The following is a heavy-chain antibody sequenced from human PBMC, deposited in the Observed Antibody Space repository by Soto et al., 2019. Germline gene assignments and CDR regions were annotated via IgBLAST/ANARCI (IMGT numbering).Heavy chain of an antibody. V-gene: IGHV3-23*01. D-gene: IGHD1-7*01. Sequence: EVQLLESGGGLVQPGGSLRLSCAASGFTFSSYGMTWVRQAPGKGLEWVSFSSATGAGTYYADSVKGRFTISRVNSTNTLSLQTTSLRANDTAVYYCAKDRRAGGNYGFYSDLWGQGALVIVSS. J-gene: IGHJ5*02. CDR1: GFTFSSYG. CDR2: SSATGAGT. CDR3: AKDRRAGGNYGFYSDL.